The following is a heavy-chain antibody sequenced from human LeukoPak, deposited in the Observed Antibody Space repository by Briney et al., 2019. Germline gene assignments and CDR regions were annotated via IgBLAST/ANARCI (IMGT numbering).Heavy chain of an antibody. V-gene: IGHV4-30-2*01. CDR2: IYHSGST. CDR1: GGSISSGGYY. CDR3: ARVLSGSYYDFWSGSLNWFDP. Sequence: PSQTLSLTCTVSGGSISSGGYYWSWIRQPPGKGLEWIGYIYHSGSTYYNPSLKSRVTISVDRSKNQFSLKLSSVTAADTAVYYCARVLSGSYYDFWSGSLNWFDPWGQGTLVTVSS. J-gene: IGHJ5*02. D-gene: IGHD3-3*01.